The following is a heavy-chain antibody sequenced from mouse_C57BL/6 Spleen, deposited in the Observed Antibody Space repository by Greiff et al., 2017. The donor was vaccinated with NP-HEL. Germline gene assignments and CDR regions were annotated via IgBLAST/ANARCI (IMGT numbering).Heavy chain of an antibody. J-gene: IGHJ1*03. Sequence: VQLQQSGAELARPGASVKLSCKASGYTFTSYGISWVKQRTGQGLEWIGEIYPRSGNTYYNEKFKGKATLTADKSSSTAYMELRSLTSEDSAVYFCARSYDGYLERYFDVWGTGTTVTVSS. CDR3: ARSYDGYLERYFDV. CDR1: GYTFTSYG. V-gene: IGHV1-81*01. D-gene: IGHD2-3*01. CDR2: IYPRSGNT.